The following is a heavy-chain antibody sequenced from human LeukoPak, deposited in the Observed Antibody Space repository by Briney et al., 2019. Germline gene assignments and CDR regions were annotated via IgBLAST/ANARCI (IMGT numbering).Heavy chain of an antibody. J-gene: IGHJ4*02. CDR1: GFTFSSYG. V-gene: IGHV3-30*03. CDR2: ISYDGSNK. Sequence: PGGSLRLSCAASGFTFSSYGMHWVRQAPGKGLEWVAVISYDGSNKYYADSVKGRFTISRDNSKNTLYLQMNSLRAEDTAVYCCARGLRHFDYWGQGTLVTVSS. CDR3: ARGLRHFDY. D-gene: IGHD4-17*01.